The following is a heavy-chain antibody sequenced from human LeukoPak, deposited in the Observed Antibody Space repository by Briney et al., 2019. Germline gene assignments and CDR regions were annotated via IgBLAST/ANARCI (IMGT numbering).Heavy chain of an antibody. Sequence: GGSLRLSCAASGFTFSSYAMHWVRQAPGKGLEWVAVISYDGSNKYYADSMKGRFTIYRDNSKNTLYLQMNSLRAEDTAVYYCARDLTAMVTDYYGMDVWGQGTTVTVSS. V-gene: IGHV3-30*04. CDR2: ISYDGSNK. CDR1: GFTFSSYA. CDR3: ARDLTAMVTDYYGMDV. J-gene: IGHJ6*02. D-gene: IGHD5-18*01.